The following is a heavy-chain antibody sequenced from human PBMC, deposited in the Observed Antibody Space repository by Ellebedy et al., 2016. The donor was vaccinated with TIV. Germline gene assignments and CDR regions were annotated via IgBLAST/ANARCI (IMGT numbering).Heavy chain of an antibody. CDR3: AALPTY. CDR1: GFALTNSA. Sequence: AASVKVSCKASGFALTNSAIQWVRQARGHRPEWIGWIAVGGDKTHYAQKFQARVTITRDMSTSPAYMELSSLRSDNTAIYYCAALPTYWGQGTLVTVSS. J-gene: IGHJ4*02. V-gene: IGHV1-58*02. CDR2: IAVGGDKT.